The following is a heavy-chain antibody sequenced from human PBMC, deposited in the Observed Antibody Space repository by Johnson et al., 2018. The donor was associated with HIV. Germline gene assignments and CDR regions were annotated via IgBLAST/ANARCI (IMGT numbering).Heavy chain of an antibody. J-gene: IGHJ3*01. CDR2: IWYDGSNK. Sequence: QVQLVESGGGVVQPGRSLRLSCAASGFTFSSYGMHWVRQAPGKGLEWVAVIWYDGSNKYYADSVKGRFTISRDNSKNTLYLQMKSLRPEDTSIYYCAKDDKLGVGESDAFDVWGQGTVVTVSS. V-gene: IGHV3-33*06. CDR1: GFTFSSYG. CDR3: AKDDKLGVGESDAFDV. D-gene: IGHD3-10*01.